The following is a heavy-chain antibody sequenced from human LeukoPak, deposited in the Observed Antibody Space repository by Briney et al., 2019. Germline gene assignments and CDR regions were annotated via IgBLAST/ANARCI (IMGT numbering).Heavy chain of an antibody. Sequence: WASVKVSCKASGYTFTRYDINWVRQATGQGLEWMGWMNPNSGNTGNAQKFQGRVTITRNTSISTAYMELSSLRSEDTAVYYCARGQRYYDILTGYLRQTEYYFGYWGQRALGIVSS. D-gene: IGHD3-9*01. J-gene: IGHJ4*02. CDR3: ARGQRYYDILTGYLRQTEYYFGY. CDR1: GYTFTRYD. CDR2: MNPNSGNT. V-gene: IGHV1-8*03.